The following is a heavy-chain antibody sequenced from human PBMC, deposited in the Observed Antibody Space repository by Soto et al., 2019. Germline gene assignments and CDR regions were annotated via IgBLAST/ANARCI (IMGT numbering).Heavy chain of an antibody. J-gene: IGHJ4*02. D-gene: IGHD3-3*01. CDR1: EYTFTDYA. CDR3: ARRGYSGVDH. Sequence: ASVKVSCKASEYTFTDYAIHWVRQAPGQRLQWMGWISPFSGNTQYSEKFQGRVTITRDTSASTAYMELRSLTSEDTAIYYCARRGYSGVDHWGQGTLVTVSS. CDR2: ISPFSGNT. V-gene: IGHV1-3*01.